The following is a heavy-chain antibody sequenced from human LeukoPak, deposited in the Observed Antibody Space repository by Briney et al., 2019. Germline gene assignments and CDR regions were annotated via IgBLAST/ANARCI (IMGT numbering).Heavy chain of an antibody. CDR2: ISAYNGNT. CDR1: GYTFTSYG. CDR3: AREDPLVRDNSGYDY. Sequence: ASVKVSCKASGYTFTSYGISWVRQAPGQGLEWMGWISAYNGNTNYAQKLQGRVTMTTDTSTSTAYMELRSLRSDDTAVYYCAREDPLVRDNSGYDYWGQGTLVTVSS. J-gene: IGHJ4*02. V-gene: IGHV1-18*01. D-gene: IGHD5-12*01.